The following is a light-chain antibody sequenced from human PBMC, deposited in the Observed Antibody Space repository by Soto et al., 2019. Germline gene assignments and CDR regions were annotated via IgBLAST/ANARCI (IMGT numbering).Light chain of an antibody. V-gene: IGKV3-20*01. J-gene: IGKJ2*01. CDR2: GAS. CDR1: QSVRSSY. Sequence: EIVLTQFPDTLSLSPGERATLSCRARQSVRSSYLAWYQQRPGQAPRLLIYGASSRATGIPDRFSGSGSGTDFTLTISRLEPEDFAVYYCQQYGNSPRYTFGQGTKLEI. CDR3: QQYGNSPRYT.